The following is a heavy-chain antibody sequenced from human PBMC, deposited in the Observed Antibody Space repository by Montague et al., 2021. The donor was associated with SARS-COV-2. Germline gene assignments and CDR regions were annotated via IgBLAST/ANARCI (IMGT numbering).Heavy chain of an antibody. J-gene: IGHJ6*02. CDR1: GGSFGGYY. CDR2: INHSGST. V-gene: IGHV4-34*01. CDR3: ARGRPVTTFYYYYGMDV. D-gene: IGHD4-17*01. Sequence: SETLSLTCAVYGGSFGGYYWSWIRQPPGKGLEWIGEINHSGSTNYNPSLKSRVTISVDTSKNQFSLKLSSVTAADTAVYYCARGRPVTTFYYYYGMDVWGQGTTVTVSS.